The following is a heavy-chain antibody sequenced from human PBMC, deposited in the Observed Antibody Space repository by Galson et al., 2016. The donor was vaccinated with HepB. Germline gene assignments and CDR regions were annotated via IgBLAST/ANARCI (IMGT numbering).Heavy chain of an antibody. CDR1: GFSLSTTGMC. Sequence: PALVKPTQTLKLTCTFSGFSLSTTGMCVGWIRQPPGKALEWLARIDWDDGTYYTTSLKTRLTLSKDTSTNQVVLTMTNVDPVDTATYYCARINYDILTGYYYFDDWGQGTLVTGSS. D-gene: IGHD3-9*01. CDR3: ARINYDILTGYYYFDD. V-gene: IGHV2-70*11. J-gene: IGHJ4*02. CDR2: IDWDDGT.